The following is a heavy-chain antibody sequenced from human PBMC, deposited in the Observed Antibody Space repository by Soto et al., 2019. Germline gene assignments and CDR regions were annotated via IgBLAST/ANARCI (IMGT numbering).Heavy chain of an antibody. D-gene: IGHD6-13*01. CDR2: IWDDGSNK. J-gene: IGHJ4*02. CDR1: GFTFISYG. V-gene: IGHV3-33*01. CDR3: ARDHIALDY. Sequence: GGSMLLSCAASGFTFISYGIHWVRQARGKGLEWEGVIWDDGSNKYYADSVTGRFTISRDNFKKPVYLQMNSLRAEDTAVYYCARDHIALDYWGQGTQVTVSA.